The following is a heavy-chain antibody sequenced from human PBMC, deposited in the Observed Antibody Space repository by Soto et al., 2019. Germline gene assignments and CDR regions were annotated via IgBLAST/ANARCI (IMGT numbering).Heavy chain of an antibody. Sequence: QVQLVQSGAEVKKPGASVKVSCKASGYTFTSYYMHWVRQAPGQGLEWMGIINPSGSSTSYAQKFQGRVTMTXXTXTXXVYMELSSLRSEDTAVYYCARGGSSSGFPYNWFDPWGQGTLVTVSS. J-gene: IGHJ5*02. CDR3: ARGGSSSGFPYNWFDP. CDR2: INPSGSST. V-gene: IGHV1-46*03. CDR1: GYTFTSYY. D-gene: IGHD6-13*01.